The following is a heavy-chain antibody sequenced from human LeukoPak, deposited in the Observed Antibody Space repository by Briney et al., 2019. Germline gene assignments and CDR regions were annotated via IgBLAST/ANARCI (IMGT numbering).Heavy chain of an antibody. D-gene: IGHD7-27*01. V-gene: IGHV1-18*01. CDR3: ARETGDEYYYYGMDV. J-gene: IGHJ6*02. CDR1: GYTFTSYG. Sequence: GASVKVSCKASGYTFTSYGISWVRQAPGQGLEWMGWISAYNGNTNYAQKLQGRVTMTTDTSTSTAYMELRSLRSDDTAVYYCARETGDEYYYYGMDVWGQGTTVTVSS. CDR2: ISAYNGNT.